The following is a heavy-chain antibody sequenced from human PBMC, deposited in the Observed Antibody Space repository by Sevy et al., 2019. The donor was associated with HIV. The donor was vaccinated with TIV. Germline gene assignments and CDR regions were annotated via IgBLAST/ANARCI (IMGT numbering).Heavy chain of an antibody. CDR3: TREGKAFGY. Sequence: GGSLRLSCAASGFTFSGSAMHWVRQASGKGLEWVGRIRSKANSYATAYAASVKGTFTISRDDSKNTAYLQMNSLKTEDTAVYYCTREGKAFGYWGQGTLVTVSS. D-gene: IGHD3-10*01. CDR2: IRSKANSYAT. J-gene: IGHJ4*02. V-gene: IGHV3-73*01. CDR1: GFTFSGSA.